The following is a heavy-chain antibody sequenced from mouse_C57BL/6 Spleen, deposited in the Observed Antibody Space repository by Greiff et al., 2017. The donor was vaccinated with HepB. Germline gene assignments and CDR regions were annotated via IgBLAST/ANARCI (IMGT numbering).Heavy chain of an antibody. CDR3: ARPYYDYDLFAY. V-gene: IGHV5-9*01. D-gene: IGHD2-4*01. CDR2: ISGGGGNT. J-gene: IGHJ3*01. CDR1: GFTFSSYT. Sequence: EVKLMESGGGLVKPGGSLKLSCAASGFTFSSYTMSWVRQTPEKRLEWVATISGGGGNTYYPDSVKGRFTISRDNAKNTLYLQMSSLRSEDTALYYCARPYYDYDLFAYWGQGTLVTVSA.